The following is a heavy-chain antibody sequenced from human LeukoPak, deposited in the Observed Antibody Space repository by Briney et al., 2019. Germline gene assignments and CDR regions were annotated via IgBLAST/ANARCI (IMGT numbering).Heavy chain of an antibody. CDR3: ARVSDFWSGTMYYYGMDV. CDR1: GGSISSYY. D-gene: IGHD3-3*01. V-gene: IGHV4-59*01. CDR2: IYYSGSI. J-gene: IGHJ6*02. Sequence: SETLSLTCTVSGGSISSYYWSGIRQPPGKGLEWIGYIYYSGSINYNPSLKSRVNISVDTSKNQFSLKLSSVTAADTAVYYCARVSDFWSGTMYYYGMDVWGQGTTVTVSS.